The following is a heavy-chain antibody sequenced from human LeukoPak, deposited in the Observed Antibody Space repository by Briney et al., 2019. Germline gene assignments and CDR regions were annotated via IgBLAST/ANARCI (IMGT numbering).Heavy chain of an antibody. J-gene: IGHJ4*02. V-gene: IGHV3-11*01. Sequence: GGSLRLSCAASGFTFGDYYMSWIRQAPGKGLEWISYITFSSKTIYYADSVKGRFTITRDNAKKSLYLQMNSLRAEDTALYYCAKSPLRCSGGSCYSYYFDYWGQGTLVTVSS. CDR1: GFTFGDYY. CDR3: AKSPLRCSGGSCYSYYFDY. CDR2: ITFSSKTI. D-gene: IGHD2-15*01.